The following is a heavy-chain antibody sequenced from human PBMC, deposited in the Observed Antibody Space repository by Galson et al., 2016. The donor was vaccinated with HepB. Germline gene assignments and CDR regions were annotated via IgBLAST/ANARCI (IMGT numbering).Heavy chain of an antibody. CDR2: IDPSDSYT. V-gene: IGHV5-10-1*01. CDR3: ARHRSTGYYPIDN. CDR1: GTSLTSYW. D-gene: IGHD3-9*01. Sequence: QSGAEVKEPGESLRISCKGSGTSLTSYWISWVRQMPGKGLEWMGRIDPSDSYTNCSPSFQGHVTISADKSISTAYLQWSSLKASDTAMYYCARHRSTGYYPIDNWGQGTLLTVSS. J-gene: IGHJ4*02.